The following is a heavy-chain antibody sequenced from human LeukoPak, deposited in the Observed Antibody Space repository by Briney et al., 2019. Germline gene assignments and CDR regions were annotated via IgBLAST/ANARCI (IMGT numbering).Heavy chain of an antibody. D-gene: IGHD5-18*01. Sequence: GGSLRLSCEASGFTFGSHAMYWVRQAPGKGLEWVAGIFGSGGSPHYADPVKGRFTISRDNSRNTVYLQINSLRAEDTAVYYCGKTTVGYSSGQKPAWPVDYWGQGTLVTVYS. CDR1: GFTFGSHA. CDR2: IFGSGGSP. V-gene: IGHV3-23*01. J-gene: IGHJ4*02. CDR3: GKTTVGYSSGQKPAWPVDY.